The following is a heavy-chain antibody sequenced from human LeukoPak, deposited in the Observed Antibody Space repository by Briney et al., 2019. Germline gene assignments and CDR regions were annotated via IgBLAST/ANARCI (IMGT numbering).Heavy chain of an antibody. CDR1: GFTFSASD. J-gene: IGHJ4*02. Sequence: GGSLKLSCAASGFTFSASDIHWVRQASGKGLEWVGRIGSKANSYATIYAASVKGRFSISRDDSKNTAYLQMNSLKTEDTAVYYCTRHATESGIAAPGDYWGQGNLVTVSS. D-gene: IGHD6-13*01. V-gene: IGHV3-73*01. CDR2: IGSKANSYAT. CDR3: TRHATESGIAAPGDY.